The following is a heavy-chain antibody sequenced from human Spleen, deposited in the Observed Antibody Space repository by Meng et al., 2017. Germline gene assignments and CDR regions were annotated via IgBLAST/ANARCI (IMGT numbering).Heavy chain of an antibody. CDR2: INAVFGTT. D-gene: IGHD2-2*01. CDR3: ARQARNCKSTTCYSLDY. J-gene: IGHJ4*02. Sequence: SVKVSCKALGGIFSNYVIGWVRQAPGQGLEWMGGINAVFGTTNYAQKFQGRVTITTDESTRTVYMELTSLRTENTAEYFCARQARNCKSTTCYSLDYWGQGTLVTVSS. CDR1: GGIFSNYV. V-gene: IGHV1-69*05.